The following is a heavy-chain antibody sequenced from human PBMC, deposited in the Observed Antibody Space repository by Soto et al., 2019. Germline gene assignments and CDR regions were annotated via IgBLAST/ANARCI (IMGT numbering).Heavy chain of an antibody. CDR2: VNAYNGNT. D-gene: IGHD3-16*01. CDR3: AMVDAYVTPSPHDV. CDR1: GYSFTRYG. Sequence: QVQLVQSGAEAKNPGASVKVSCKASGYSFTRYGIGWARQAPGQGLEWMGWVNAYNGNTNYAQNLQGRLTLTTDTSTTTAYMELRSLRSNDTAIYYCAMVDAYVTPSPHDVWGQGTTVTVSS. V-gene: IGHV1-18*01. J-gene: IGHJ6*02.